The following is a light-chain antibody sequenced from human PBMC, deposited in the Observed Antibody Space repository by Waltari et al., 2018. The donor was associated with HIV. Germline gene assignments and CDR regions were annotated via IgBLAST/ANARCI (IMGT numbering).Light chain of an antibody. CDR2: EGI. CDR1: SSDVGRYNL. V-gene: IGLV2-23*01. Sequence: QSALTQPASVSGSPGQSIPISCTGSSSDVGRYNLVSWYQQHPGKAPKLMIYEGIKRPSGVSNRFSGSKSGNTASLTISGLQAEDEADYYCCSYAGSSNWVFGGGTKLTVL. J-gene: IGLJ3*02. CDR3: CSYAGSSNWV.